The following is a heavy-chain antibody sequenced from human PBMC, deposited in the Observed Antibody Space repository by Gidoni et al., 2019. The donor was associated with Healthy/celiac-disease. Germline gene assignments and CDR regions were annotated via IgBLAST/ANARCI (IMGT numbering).Heavy chain of an antibody. D-gene: IGHD2-15*01. V-gene: IGHV4-59*01. Sequence: QVQLQESGPGLVKPAETLSLTCTVSGGSISSDYWSWIRQPPGKGLEWIGYIYYSGSTNYNPSLKSRVTISVDTSKNQFSLKLSSVTAADTAVYYCARRKGYCSGGSCYRYYFDYWGQGTLVTVSS. CDR2: IYYSGST. CDR1: GGSISSDY. CDR3: ARRKGYCSGGSCYRYYFDY. J-gene: IGHJ4*02.